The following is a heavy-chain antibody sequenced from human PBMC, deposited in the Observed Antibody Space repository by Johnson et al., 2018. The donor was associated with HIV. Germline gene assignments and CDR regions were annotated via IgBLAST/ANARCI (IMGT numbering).Heavy chain of an antibody. CDR2: IRYDASNR. CDR3: AKTFFGGGYYLRQGALHI. D-gene: IGHD3-3*01. J-gene: IGHJ3*02. CDR1: GFTFSSYG. Sequence: QVQLVESGGGVVQPGRSLRLSCAASGFTFSSYGMHWVRQAPGKGLEWVAFIRYDASNRYYSDSVMGRFTISRDNSKNTVFLQMNSLRAEDTAVYFCAKTFFGGGYYLRQGALHIWGPGTVVTVS. V-gene: IGHV3-30*02.